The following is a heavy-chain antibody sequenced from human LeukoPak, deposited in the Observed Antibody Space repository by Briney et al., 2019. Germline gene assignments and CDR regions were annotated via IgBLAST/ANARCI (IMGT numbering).Heavy chain of an antibody. Sequence: ASVTVSCKASGDTFTSYGFSWVRQAPGQRLEWMGWINAGNGNTKYSQKFQGRVTITRDTSASTAYMELSSLRSDDTAVYYCARGGPLRQQLPPDHAFDIWGQGTMVTVSS. CDR2: INAGNGNT. D-gene: IGHD6-13*01. V-gene: IGHV1-18*01. CDR3: ARGGPLRQQLPPDHAFDI. CDR1: GDTFTSYG. J-gene: IGHJ3*02.